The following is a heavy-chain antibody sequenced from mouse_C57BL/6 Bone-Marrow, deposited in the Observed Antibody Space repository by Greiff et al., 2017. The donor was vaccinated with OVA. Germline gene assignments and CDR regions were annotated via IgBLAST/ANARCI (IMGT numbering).Heavy chain of an antibody. D-gene: IGHD1-1*01. J-gene: IGHJ1*03. CDR1: GFTFSDYG. CDR2: ISSGSSTI. Sequence: EVKLVESGGGLVKPGGSLKLSCAASGFTFSDYGMHWVRQAPEKGLEWVAYISSGSSTIYYADTVKGRFTISRDNAKNTLFLQRTSLRSEDTAMYYCARDYYGSSYWYFDVWGTGTTVTVSS. CDR3: ARDYYGSSYWYFDV. V-gene: IGHV5-17*01.